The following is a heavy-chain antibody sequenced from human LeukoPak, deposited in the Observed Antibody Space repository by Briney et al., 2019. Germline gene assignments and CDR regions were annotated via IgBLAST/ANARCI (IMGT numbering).Heavy chain of an antibody. CDR2: IYYTGTT. CDR1: GGSISSSSYH. D-gene: IGHD6-6*01. V-gene: IGHV4-39*01. Sequence: SETLSLTCTVSGGSISSSSYHGGWIRQPPGKGLEWTGTIYYTGTTYYNPSLKSRVTISVDTSKNQFSLTLNSVTAADTAVYYCAIYSNSAAGYWGQGALVTVSS. CDR3: AIYSNSAAGY. J-gene: IGHJ4*02.